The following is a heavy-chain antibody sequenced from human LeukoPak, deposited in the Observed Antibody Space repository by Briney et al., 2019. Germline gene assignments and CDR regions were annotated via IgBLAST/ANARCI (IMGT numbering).Heavy chain of an antibody. CDR2: ISYDGSNK. Sequence: GGSLRLSCAASGFTFSIYGMHWVRQAPGKGLEWVAVISYDGSNKYYADSVKGRFTISRDNSKNTLYLQMNSLRAEDTAVYYCAKDASHSSGWYSSPSAVDYWGQGTLVTVSS. CDR3: AKDASHSSGWYSSPSAVDY. V-gene: IGHV3-30*18. CDR1: GFTFSIYG. D-gene: IGHD6-19*01. J-gene: IGHJ4*02.